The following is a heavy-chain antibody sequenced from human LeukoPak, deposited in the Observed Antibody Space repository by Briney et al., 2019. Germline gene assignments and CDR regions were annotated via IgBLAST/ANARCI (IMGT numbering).Heavy chain of an antibody. D-gene: IGHD5-12*01. CDR1: GFTFSSYN. Sequence: GGSLRLSCAASGFTFSSYNMNWVRQAPGKGLEWVSYISSSSSTIYYADSVKGRFTISRDNAKNSLYLQMNSLRAEDTAVYYCARGGGSFTHSYYYGMDVWGQGTTVTVSS. J-gene: IGHJ6*02. CDR2: ISSSSSTI. V-gene: IGHV3-48*04. CDR3: ARGGGSFTHSYYYGMDV.